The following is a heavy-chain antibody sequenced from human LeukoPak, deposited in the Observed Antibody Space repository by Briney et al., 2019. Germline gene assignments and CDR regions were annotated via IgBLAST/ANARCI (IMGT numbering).Heavy chain of an antibody. J-gene: IGHJ4*02. D-gene: IGHD5-12*01. CDR2: VYSAVST. Sequence: GGSLRLSCAASGFTVNSNYMTWVRQAPGKGLEWVSIVYSAVSTFYAASVKGRFTISRDKSKNTLYLQMNSLRAADTAMYYCARERGGGYHAGIFYWGQGTLVTVSS. CDR1: GFTVNSNY. CDR3: ARERGGGYHAGIFY. V-gene: IGHV3-66*01.